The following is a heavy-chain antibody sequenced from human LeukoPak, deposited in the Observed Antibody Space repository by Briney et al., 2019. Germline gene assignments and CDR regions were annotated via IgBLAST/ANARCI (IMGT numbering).Heavy chain of an antibody. CDR2: ISGSGGST. CDR1: GSSFVNYG. CDR3: AKDHLYSGYLPPGY. Sequence: PGKSLRLSCAVSGSSFVNYGMSWVRQAPGKGLEWVSAISGSGGSTYYADSVKGRFTISRDNSKNTLYLQMNSLRAEDTAVYYCAKDHLYSGYLPPGYWGQGTLVTVSS. V-gene: IGHV3-23*01. J-gene: IGHJ4*02. D-gene: IGHD5-12*01.